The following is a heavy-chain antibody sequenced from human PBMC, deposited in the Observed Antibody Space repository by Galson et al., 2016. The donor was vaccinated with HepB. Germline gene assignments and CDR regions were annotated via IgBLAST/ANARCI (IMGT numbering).Heavy chain of an antibody. D-gene: IGHD1-1*01. CDR3: AKRPSGTWGPFDY. V-gene: IGHV3-23*05. J-gene: IGHJ4*02. Sequence: SLRLSCAASGFTFSSCAMSWVRQAPGRGLEWVSSISSNGDETYYADSVKGRFAISRDNSESTLHLQMSSLGAEDTAVYYCAKRPSGTWGPFDYRGQGNLVIVSS. CDR2: ISSNGDET. CDR1: GFTFSSCA.